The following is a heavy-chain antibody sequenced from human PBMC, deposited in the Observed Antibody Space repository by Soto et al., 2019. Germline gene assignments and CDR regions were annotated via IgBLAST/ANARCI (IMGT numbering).Heavy chain of an antibody. CDR2: IYSGGST. D-gene: IGHD2-2*01. Sequence: EVQLVESGGGLVQPGGSLRLSCAASGFTVSSNYMSWVRQAPGKGLEWVSVIYSGGSTYYADSVKGRFTISRHNSKNTLYLQMNSLRAEDTAVYYCARLPAANVRPHAGYYYYYMDVWGKGTTVTVSS. CDR3: ARLPAANVRPHAGYYYYYMDV. CDR1: GFTVSSNY. V-gene: IGHV3-53*04. J-gene: IGHJ6*03.